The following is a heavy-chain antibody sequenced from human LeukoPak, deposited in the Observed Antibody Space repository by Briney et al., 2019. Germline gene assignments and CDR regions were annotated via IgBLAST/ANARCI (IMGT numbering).Heavy chain of an antibody. J-gene: IGHJ5*02. D-gene: IGHD2/OR15-2a*01. CDR1: GFTFSSYS. V-gene: IGHV3-21*01. CDR2: ISSSSSYI. Sequence: GGSLRLSCAASGFTFSSYSMNWVRQAPGKGLEWVSSISSSSSYIYYADSVKGRFTISRDNAKNSLYLQMNSLRAEDTAVYYCARDSMIYQFDPWGQGTLVTVSS. CDR3: ARDSMIYQFDP.